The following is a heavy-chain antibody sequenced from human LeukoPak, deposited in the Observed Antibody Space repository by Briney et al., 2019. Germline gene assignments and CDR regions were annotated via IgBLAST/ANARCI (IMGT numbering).Heavy chain of an antibody. CDR2: ISSSGSTT. CDR1: GFTFSSYE. J-gene: IGHJ4*02. D-gene: IGHD4-17*01. V-gene: IGHV3-48*03. Sequence: GGSLRLSCAASGFTFSSYEMKWVRQAPGKGLEWVSYISSSGSTTYYADSVKGRFTISRDNAKKSLYLQMNSLRAEDTAVYHCARGRDGDYAPLDYWGQGTLVTVSS. CDR3: ARGRDGDYAPLDY.